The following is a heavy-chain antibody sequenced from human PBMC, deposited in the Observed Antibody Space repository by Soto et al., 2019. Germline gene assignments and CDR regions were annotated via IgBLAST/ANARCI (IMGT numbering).Heavy chain of an antibody. V-gene: IGHV4-34*01. D-gene: IGHD3-3*01. CDR2: INHSGST. CDR3: ARVGYYDFWSGYSNGYYFDY. J-gene: IGHJ4*02. Sequence: SETLSLTCAVYGGSFSGYYWSWIRQPPGKGLDWIGEINHSGSTNYNPSLKSRVTISVDTSKNQFSLKLSSVTAADTAVYYCARVGYYDFWSGYSNGYYFDYWGQGTLVTVSS. CDR1: GGSFSGYY.